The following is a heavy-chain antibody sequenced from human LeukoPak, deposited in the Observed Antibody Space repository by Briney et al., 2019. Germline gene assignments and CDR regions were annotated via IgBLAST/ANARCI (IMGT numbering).Heavy chain of an antibody. CDR2: INPNSGDT. CDR1: GYTLTGFY. V-gene: IGHV1-2*02. D-gene: IGHD3-22*01. Sequence: ASVTVSCKASGYTLTGFYMHWVRQGPGQGLEWVGWINPNSGDTHYAQNFQGRVTMTRDTSISTAYVELSTLRSDDTAVYYCARGSTLLSNDDNSSGYYPFEYWGQGTLVTVSS. CDR3: ARGSTLLSNDDNSSGYYPFEY. J-gene: IGHJ4*02.